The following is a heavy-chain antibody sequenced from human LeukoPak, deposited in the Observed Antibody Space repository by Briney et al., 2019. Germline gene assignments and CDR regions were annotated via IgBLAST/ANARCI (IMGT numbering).Heavy chain of an antibody. CDR3: ASSYYYGSGSYYKLGYYFDY. V-gene: IGHV3-21*01. CDR1: GFTFSSYS. CDR2: ISSSSSYI. Sequence: GSLRLSCAASGFTFSSYSMNWVRQAPGKGLEWVSSISSSSSYIYYADSVKGRFTISRDNAKNSLYLQMNSLRAEDTAVYYCASSYYYGSGSYYKLGYYFDYWGQGTLVTVSS. J-gene: IGHJ4*02. D-gene: IGHD3-10*01.